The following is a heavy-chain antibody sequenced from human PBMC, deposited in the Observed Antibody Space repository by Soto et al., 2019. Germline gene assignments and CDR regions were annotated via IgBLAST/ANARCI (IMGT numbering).Heavy chain of an antibody. CDR1: DGSFSVYY. V-gene: IGHV4-34*01. J-gene: IGHJ6*02. D-gene: IGHD6-19*01. CDR3: ARLRTIVAGIDGGMDV. CDR2: INQRGST. Sequence: SETLSLTCAIYDGSFSVYYCIWIRQSPGEGLEWIGEINQRGSTNYNPPLTSRVTISVDTSKHHYSLKLSSVTAADTAVYYCARLRTIVAGIDGGMDVWGQGPTVT.